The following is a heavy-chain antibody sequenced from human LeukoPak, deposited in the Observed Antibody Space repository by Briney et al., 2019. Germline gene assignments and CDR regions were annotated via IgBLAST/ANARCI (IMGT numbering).Heavy chain of an antibody. Sequence: SETLSLTCTVSGGSISSSSYYWGWIRQPPGTGLEWIGSIYYSGSTYYNPSLKSRVTISVDTSKNQFSLKLSSVTAADTAVYYCARATQWLVPGGFDYWGQGTLVTVSS. CDR2: IYYSGST. V-gene: IGHV4-39*07. D-gene: IGHD6-19*01. J-gene: IGHJ4*02. CDR1: GGSISSSSYY. CDR3: ARATQWLVPGGFDY.